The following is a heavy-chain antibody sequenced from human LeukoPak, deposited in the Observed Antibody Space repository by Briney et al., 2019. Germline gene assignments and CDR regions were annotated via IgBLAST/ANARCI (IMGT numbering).Heavy chain of an antibody. V-gene: IGHV3-23*01. CDR1: GFTFSSYA. CDR3: AKDQGLVPAAIYGMDV. J-gene: IGHJ6*02. CDR2: ISGSGGST. D-gene: IGHD2-2*02. Sequence: PGGSLRLSRAASGFTFSSYAMSWVRQAPGKGLEWVSAISGSGGSTYYADSVKGRFTISRDNSKNTLYLQMNSLRAEDTAVYYCAKDQGLVPAAIYGMDVWGQGTTVTVSS.